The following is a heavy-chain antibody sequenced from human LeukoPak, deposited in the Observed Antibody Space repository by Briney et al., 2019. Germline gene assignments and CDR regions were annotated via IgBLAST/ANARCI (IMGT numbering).Heavy chain of an antibody. V-gene: IGHV4-59*01. J-gene: IGHJ6*03. CDR2: IYYSGST. CDR1: GGSISSYY. D-gene: IGHD4-23*01. CDR3: ARDGGNDALDYYYYYMDV. Sequence: SSETLSLTCTVSGGSISSYYWSWIRQPPGKGLEWIGYIYYSGSTNYNPSLKSRVTISVDTSKNQFSLKLSSVTAAGTAVYYCARDGGNDALDYYYYYMDVWGKGTTVTVSS.